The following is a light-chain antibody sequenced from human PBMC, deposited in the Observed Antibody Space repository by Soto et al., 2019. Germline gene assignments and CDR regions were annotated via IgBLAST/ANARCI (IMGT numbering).Light chain of an antibody. V-gene: IGKV3-20*01. Sequence: DIVLTPSPGTLSLSPGERATLSCRASPSVSSSYLAWYQQKPGQAPRLLIYVASGRATGITDRFSGSGSGKDFTLTISSLEPEDFAMYYCQQDGSSTTFGQGTLLETK. CDR1: PSVSSSY. CDR3: QQDGSSTT. CDR2: VAS. J-gene: IGKJ5*01.